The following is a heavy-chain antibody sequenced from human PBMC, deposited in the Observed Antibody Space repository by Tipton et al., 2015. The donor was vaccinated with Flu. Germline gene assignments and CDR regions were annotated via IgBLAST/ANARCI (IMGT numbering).Heavy chain of an antibody. Sequence: GSLRLSCAASGFTFSNYWMTWVRQAPGKGLEWVANIKQDGSQKYYVDSVKGRFTISRDNAKNSLYLQMNSLRAEDTAVYYCARQVGGGDCYWGQGTLVTVSS. CDR2: IKQDGSQK. J-gene: IGHJ4*02. D-gene: IGHD2-21*01. V-gene: IGHV3-7*03. CDR1: GFTFSNYW. CDR3: ARQVGGGDCY.